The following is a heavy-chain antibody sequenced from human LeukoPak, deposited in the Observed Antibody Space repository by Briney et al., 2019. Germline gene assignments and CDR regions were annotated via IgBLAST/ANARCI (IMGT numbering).Heavy chain of an antibody. CDR1: GGSFSGYY. D-gene: IGHD4-11*01. J-gene: IGHJ4*02. V-gene: IGHV4-34*01. CDR2: INHSGST. Sequence: SETLSLTCAVYGGSFSGYYWSWIRRPPGKGLEWIGEINHSGSTNYNPSLKSRVTISVDTSKNQFSLKLSSVTAADTAVYYCARDRLHDFSNPVHDYWGQGTLVTVSS. CDR3: ARDRLHDFSNPVHDY.